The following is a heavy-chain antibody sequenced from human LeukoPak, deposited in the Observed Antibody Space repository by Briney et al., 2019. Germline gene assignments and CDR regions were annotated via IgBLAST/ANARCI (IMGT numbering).Heavy chain of an antibody. CDR2: FYHSGST. CDR3: ARADKRGYYFDY. V-gene: IGHV4-38-2*01. J-gene: IGHJ4*02. D-gene: IGHD3-10*01. Sequence: PSETLSLTCAVSGYSISSGYYWGWIRQPPGKGLEWIGSFYHSGSTYYNPSLKSRVTISVDTSKNQFSLKLSSVTAADTAVYYCARADKRGYYFDYWGQGTLVTVSS. CDR1: GYSISSGYY.